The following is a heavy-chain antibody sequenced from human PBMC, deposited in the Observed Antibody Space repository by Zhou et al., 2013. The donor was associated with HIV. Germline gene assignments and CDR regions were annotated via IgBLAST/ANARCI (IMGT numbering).Heavy chain of an antibody. CDR2: INPRPGST. CDR1: GYTFTDYL. V-gene: IGHV1-46*01. CDR3: ASGCLGGDCSFDH. D-gene: IGHD2-21*02. J-gene: IGHJ4*02. Sequence: QVQLVQSGADVKKPGASVKVSCKASGYTFTDYLIHWVRQAPGQGLEWMGIINPRPGSTNYAHNLKGRVTLTRDTSSSTVYMALNSLRSEDTAVYYCASGCLGGDCSFDHWGQGTLVTVSA.